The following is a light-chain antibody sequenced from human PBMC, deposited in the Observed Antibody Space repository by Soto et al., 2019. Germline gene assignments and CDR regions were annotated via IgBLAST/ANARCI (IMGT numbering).Light chain of an antibody. CDR2: LAS. Sequence: DIQMTQSPSSLSASVGDRVTITCRASQRIDKYLNWYQQKPGKAPDLLISLASTLESGVPSRFSGSGSGTDFTLTITSLQPEDFATYYCQQSYTIPFTFGPGTKVDVK. J-gene: IGKJ3*01. V-gene: IGKV1-39*01. CDR3: QQSYTIPFT. CDR1: QRIDKY.